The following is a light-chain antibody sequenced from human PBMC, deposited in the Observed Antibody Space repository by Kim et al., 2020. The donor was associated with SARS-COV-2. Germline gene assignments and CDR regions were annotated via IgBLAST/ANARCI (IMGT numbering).Light chain of an antibody. CDR2: YDS. Sequence: SYELTQPPSVSVAPGKTARITCGGNNIGTKGVHWYQQKPGRAPVLVIYYDSDRPSGIPERFSGSNSGNTATLTITRVEAGDEADYYCQVWDSSSDHVVFGGGTQLTVL. CDR1: NIGTKG. J-gene: IGLJ2*01. V-gene: IGLV3-21*04. CDR3: QVWDSSSDHVV.